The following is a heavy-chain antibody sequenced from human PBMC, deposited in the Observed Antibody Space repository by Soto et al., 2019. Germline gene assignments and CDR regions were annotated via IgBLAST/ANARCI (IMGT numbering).Heavy chain of an antibody. CDR1: GGTFGNSA. CDR2: IIPIFSTP. J-gene: IGHJ6*02. V-gene: IGHV1-69*05. Sequence: QVQLVQSGAEVKKPGSSVTVSCKASGGTFGNSAISWVRQAPGQGLEWMGGIIPIFSTPDYAQKFQGRVTXTXDQXTSTAYMELPSLRSEDTAVYYCARDKDRQQLGGSYYYAIDVWGRGTTVTVSS. D-gene: IGHD1-26*01. CDR3: ARDKDRQQLGGSYYYAIDV.